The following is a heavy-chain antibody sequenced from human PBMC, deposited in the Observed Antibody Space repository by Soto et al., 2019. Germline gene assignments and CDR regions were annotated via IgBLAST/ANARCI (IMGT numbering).Heavy chain of an antibody. V-gene: IGHV5-51*01. D-gene: IGHD1-26*01. CDR3: ARYSGSYWHYLDF. CDR2: IYPGDSDT. CDR1: GYSFASHW. J-gene: IGHJ4*02. Sequence: GESLKISCKGSGYSFASHWVAWVRQVPEKGLEWIGTIYPGDSDTKYSSAFRGHVTISADTSVSTAYLQWRSLEATDSAIYYCARYSGSYWHYLDFWGQGTLVTVSS.